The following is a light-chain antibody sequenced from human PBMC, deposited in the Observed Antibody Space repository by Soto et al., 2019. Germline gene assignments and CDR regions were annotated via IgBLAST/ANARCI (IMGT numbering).Light chain of an antibody. CDR3: QSYESSLSVSI. V-gene: IGLV1-40*01. CDR1: SSNIGAGHD. CDR2: GNN. Sequence: QSVLTQPPSVSGAPGQRVTISCTGSSSNIGAGHDVHWYQQLPGTAPKLLIYGNNKRPSGVPDRFSGSKSGTSASLAITGLQAEDEADYYCQSYESSLSVSIFGGRTELTVL. J-gene: IGLJ2*01.